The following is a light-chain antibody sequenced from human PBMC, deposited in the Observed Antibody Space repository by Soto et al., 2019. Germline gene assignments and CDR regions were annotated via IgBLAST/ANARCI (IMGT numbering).Light chain of an antibody. CDR2: DVT. V-gene: IGLV2-11*01. CDR3: CSYAGSYTVV. CDR1: SSDVGGYNY. Sequence: QSALTQPRSVSGSPGQSVTISCTGTSSDVGGYNYVSWYQQHPGKVPKLMSYDVTKRPSGVPDRFSASKSGNTASLTISGLQAGDEADYYCCSYAGSYTVVFGGGTKLTVL. J-gene: IGLJ2*01.